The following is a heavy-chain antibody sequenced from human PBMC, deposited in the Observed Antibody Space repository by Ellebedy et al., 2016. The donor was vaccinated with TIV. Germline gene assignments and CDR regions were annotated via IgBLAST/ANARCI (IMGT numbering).Heavy chain of an antibody. Sequence: PGGSLRLSCAASGFTFSTYAMSWVRQAPGKGLEWVSSISGGASNTHYADSVRGRFTISRDNSKNTLYLQMSSLRADDTAIYYCARDKSPTMIALHFWGQGTLVTVSS. CDR2: ISGGASNT. CDR1: GFTFSTYA. CDR3: ARDKSPTMIALHF. V-gene: IGHV3-23*01. D-gene: IGHD3-22*01. J-gene: IGHJ4*02.